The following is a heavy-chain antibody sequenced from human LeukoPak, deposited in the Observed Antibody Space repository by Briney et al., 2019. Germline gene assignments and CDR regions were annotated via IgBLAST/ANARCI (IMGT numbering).Heavy chain of an antibody. D-gene: IGHD2-2*01. CDR3: ARDRSVVVPAYGMDV. V-gene: IGHV1-69*04. CDR1: GGTFSSYA. J-gene: IGHJ6*02. Sequence: SVKVSCKASGGTFSSYAISWVRQAPGQGLEWMGRIIPILGIANYAQKFQGRVTITADKSTSTAYMELCSLRSEDTAVYYCARDRSVVVPAYGMDVWGQGTTVTVSS. CDR2: IIPILGIA.